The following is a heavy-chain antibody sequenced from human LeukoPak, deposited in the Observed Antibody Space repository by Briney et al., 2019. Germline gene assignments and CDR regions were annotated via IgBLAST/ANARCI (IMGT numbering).Heavy chain of an antibody. CDR3: AGDLGFSPSYYYGSGRAIYYYYGMDV. CDR2: INPSGGST. V-gene: IGHV1-46*01. Sequence: ASVKVSCKASGYTFTSYYMHWVRQAPGQGLEWMGIINPSGGSTSYAQKFQGRVTITRDTSTSTVYMELSSLRSEDTAVYYCAGDLGFSPSYYYGSGRAIYYYYGMDVWGQGTTVTVSS. CDR1: GYTFTSYY. J-gene: IGHJ6*02. D-gene: IGHD3-10*01.